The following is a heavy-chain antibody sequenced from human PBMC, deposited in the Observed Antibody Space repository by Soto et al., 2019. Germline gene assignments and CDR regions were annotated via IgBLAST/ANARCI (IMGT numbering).Heavy chain of an antibody. CDR1: RFTFSSYE. CDR2: ISSSGSSI. CDR3: ARGGSSGYYYFDY. D-gene: IGHD6-19*01. V-gene: IGHV3-48*03. Sequence: PGGSLRLSCAASRFTFSSYEMNWVRQAPGKGLEWVSYISSSGSSIYYADSVKGRFTISRDNAKNSLYLQMNSLRAEDTAVYYCARGGSSGYYYFDYWGKGTLVTVSS. J-gene: IGHJ4*02.